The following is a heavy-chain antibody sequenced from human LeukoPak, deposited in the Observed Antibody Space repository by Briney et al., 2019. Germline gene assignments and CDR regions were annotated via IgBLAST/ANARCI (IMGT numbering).Heavy chain of an antibody. CDR2: IYYSGST. J-gene: IGHJ4*02. CDR1: GGSISSYY. Sequence: SETLSLTCTVSGGSISSYYWSWIRQPPGKGLEWIGYIYYSGSTNYNPSLKSRVTISVDTSKNQFSLKLSSVTAADTAVYYCARETPGAGHFDYWGQGSLVTVSS. CDR3: ARETPGAGHFDY. D-gene: IGHD7-27*01. V-gene: IGHV4-59*01.